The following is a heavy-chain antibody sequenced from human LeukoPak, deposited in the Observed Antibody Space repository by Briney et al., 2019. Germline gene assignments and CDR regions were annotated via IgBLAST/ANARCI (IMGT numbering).Heavy chain of an antibody. Sequence: SGGSLRLSCAASGFVFSNNWMYWVRQAPGRGLVWVSRINSDGSSIAYADFVRGRFTISRDNAKNTLFLQMNSLTVEDTAMYYCGKDLSWGSTDYWGQGTLVTVSS. J-gene: IGHJ4*02. CDR3: GKDLSWGSTDY. V-gene: IGHV3-74*01. CDR2: INSDGSSI. D-gene: IGHD6-13*01. CDR1: GFVFSNNW.